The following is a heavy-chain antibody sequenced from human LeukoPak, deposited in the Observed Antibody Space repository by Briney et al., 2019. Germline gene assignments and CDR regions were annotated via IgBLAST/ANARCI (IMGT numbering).Heavy chain of an antibody. CDR2: IYYSGST. D-gene: IGHD1-26*01. CDR1: GGSFSGYY. V-gene: IGHV4-59*08. CDR3: AGESYYETLRY. Sequence: SETLSLTCAVYGGSFSGYYWSWIRQPPGKGLEWIGYIYYSGSTNYNPSLKSRVTISVDTSKNQFSLKLSSVTAADTAVYYCAGESYYETLRYWGQGTLVTVSS. J-gene: IGHJ4*02.